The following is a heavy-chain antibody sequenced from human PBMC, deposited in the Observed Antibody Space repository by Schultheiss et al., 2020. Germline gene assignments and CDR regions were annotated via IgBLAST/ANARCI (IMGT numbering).Heavy chain of an antibody. CDR3: AKIAVAGSDVNWFDP. Sequence: SETLSLTCAVSGGSISSSNWWSWVRQPPGKGLEWIGEIYHSGSTYYNPSLKSRVTISIDTSKNQFSLKLSSVTAADTAVYYCAKIAVAGSDVNWFDPWGQGT. D-gene: IGHD6-19*01. V-gene: IGHV4-4*02. CDR2: IYHSGST. J-gene: IGHJ5*02. CDR1: GGSISSSNW.